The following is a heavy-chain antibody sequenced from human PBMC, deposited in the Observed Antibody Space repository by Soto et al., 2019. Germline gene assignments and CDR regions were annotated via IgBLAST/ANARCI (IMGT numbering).Heavy chain of an antibody. CDR2: INPGSVTR. CDR3: VRAWKGNSDGYFY. CDR1: GLTFTTYN. D-gene: IGHD5-18*01. Sequence: EVQLVESGGGLVQPGGSLRLSCAVSGLTFTTYNFNWVRQAPGKGLEWISFINPGSVTRHYADSVMGRFTISRDNAKNSLYLQINSLTYADTAVYYCVRAWKGNSDGYFYLGQGPLVTVSS. V-gene: IGHV3-48*02. J-gene: IGHJ4*02.